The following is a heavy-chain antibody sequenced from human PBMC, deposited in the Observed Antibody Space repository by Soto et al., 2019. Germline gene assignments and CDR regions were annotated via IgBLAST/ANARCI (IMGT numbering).Heavy chain of an antibody. V-gene: IGHV2-70*11. CDR3: ARTSLDTSIDRDAFEI. CDR2: IDWDDDK. D-gene: IGHD5-18*01. CDR1: GFSLSTSGMC. Sequence: SGPTLVNPTQTLTLTCTFSGFSLSTSGMCVSWIRQPPGKALEWLARIDWDDDKYYSTSLKTRPTISKDTSKNQVVLTMTNVDPVDTATYYCARTSLDTSIDRDAFEIWGQGTMVTVSS. J-gene: IGHJ3*02.